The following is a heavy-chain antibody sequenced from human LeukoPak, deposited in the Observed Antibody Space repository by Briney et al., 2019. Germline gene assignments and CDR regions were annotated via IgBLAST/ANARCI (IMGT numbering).Heavy chain of an antibody. CDR3: ARERWLQSVFDY. V-gene: IGHV3-30-3*01. CDR1: GFTFSSYA. J-gene: IGHJ4*02. D-gene: IGHD5-24*01. Sequence: GSLRLSCAASGFTFSSYAMHWVRQAPGKGLEWVAVISYDGSNKYYADSVKGRFTISRDNSKNTLYLQMNGLRAEDTAVYYCARERWLQSVFDYWGQGTLVTVSS. CDR2: ISYDGSNK.